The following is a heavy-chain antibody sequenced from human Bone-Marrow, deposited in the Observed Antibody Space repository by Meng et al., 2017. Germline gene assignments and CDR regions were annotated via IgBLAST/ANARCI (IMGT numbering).Heavy chain of an antibody. CDR2: IYYSGST. J-gene: IGHJ4*02. V-gene: IGHV4-31*01. Sequence: QESGPGLVKPSQTLSLTRTVSGGSISSGGYYWSWIRQHPGKGLEWIGYIYYSGSTYYNPSLKSLVTISVDTSKNQFSLKLSSVTAADTAVYYCARVGYSGSRVTSYYFDYWGQGTLVTVSS. CDR1: GGSISSGGYY. D-gene: IGHD1-26*01. CDR3: ARVGYSGSRVTSYYFDY.